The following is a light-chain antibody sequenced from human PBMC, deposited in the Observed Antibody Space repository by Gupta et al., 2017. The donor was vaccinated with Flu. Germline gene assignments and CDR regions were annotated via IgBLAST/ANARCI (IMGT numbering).Light chain of an antibody. CDR1: QTISSY. J-gene: IGKJ3*01. CDR3: QHSGT. Sequence: DIQMTQSPSSLSASIGDRVTITCRTSQTISSYLNWYQQKPGKAPKVLIYAASVLQSGVPARFSGSGSGTDFTRPRSSMQPDDFETYDCQHSGTFGHGTKVDI. CDR2: AAS. V-gene: IGKV1-39*01.